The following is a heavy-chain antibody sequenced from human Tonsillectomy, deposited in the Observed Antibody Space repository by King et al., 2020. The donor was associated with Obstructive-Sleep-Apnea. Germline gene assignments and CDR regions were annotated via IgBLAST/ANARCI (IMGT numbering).Heavy chain of an antibody. J-gene: IGHJ5*02. CDR1: GGSISGSSYY. Sequence: QLQESGPGLVKPSETLSLTCTVSGGSISGSSYYWGWIRQPPGKGLEWIASIYDNGITYYSPSLNKRVPMSVATSRNQFSLKLNSLTAADTAVYYCAPEAGTTGARFFDPWGQGTLVTVSS. CDR2: IYDNGIT. V-gene: IGHV4-39*01. D-gene: IGHD1-1*01. CDR3: APEAGTTGARFFDP.